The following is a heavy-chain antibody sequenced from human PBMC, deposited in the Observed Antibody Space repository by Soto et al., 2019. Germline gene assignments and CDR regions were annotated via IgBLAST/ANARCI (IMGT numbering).Heavy chain of an antibody. CDR2: IIPIFGTA. D-gene: IGHD3-22*01. CDR1: GGTFSSYA. CDR3: ARDRRGYYDSSGYSRYYSDY. J-gene: IGHJ4*02. Sequence: SVKVSCKASGGTFSSYAISWVRQAPGQGLEWMGGIIPIFGTANYAQKSQGRVTITADESTSTAYMELSSLRSEDTAVYYCARDRRGYYDSSGYSRYYSDYWGQGTLVTVSS. V-gene: IGHV1-69*13.